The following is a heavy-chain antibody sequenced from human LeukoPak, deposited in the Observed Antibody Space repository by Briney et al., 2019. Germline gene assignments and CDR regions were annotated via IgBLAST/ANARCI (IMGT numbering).Heavy chain of an antibody. J-gene: IGHJ4*02. D-gene: IGHD4-17*01. CDR1: GGSISSGDYY. Sequence: SETLSLTCTVSGGSISSGDYYWSWIRQPPGKGLEWIGYIYYSGSTYYNPSLMSRVTISVDTSKNQFSLKLSSVTAADTAVYYCARERPDYGDYVLDYWGQGALVTVSS. CDR3: ARERPDYGDYVLDY. V-gene: IGHV4-30-4*01. CDR2: IYYSGST.